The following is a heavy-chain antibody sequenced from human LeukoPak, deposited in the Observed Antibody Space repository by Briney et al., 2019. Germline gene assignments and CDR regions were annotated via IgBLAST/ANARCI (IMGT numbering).Heavy chain of an antibody. CDR3: ARDGELTVTRRWFDP. J-gene: IGHJ5*02. CDR2: ISAYNGNT. V-gene: IGHV1-18*01. Sequence: GASVKVSCKASGYSFTSYGISWVRQAPGQGLEWMGWISAYNGNTNYAQKFQGRVTMTTDTSTSTAYMELRSLRPDDTAVYYCARDGELTVTRRWFDPWGQGTLVTVSS. CDR1: GYSFTSYG. D-gene: IGHD4-17*01.